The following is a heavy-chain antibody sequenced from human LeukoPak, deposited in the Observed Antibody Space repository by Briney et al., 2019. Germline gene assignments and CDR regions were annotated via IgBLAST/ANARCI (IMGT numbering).Heavy chain of an antibody. D-gene: IGHD3-3*01. V-gene: IGHV4-34*01. CDR2: INHSGST. J-gene: IGHJ4*02. CDR1: GGSFSGYY. CDR3: ARAVTIFGVVTFRPIYYFDY. Sequence: SETLSLTCAVYGGSFSGYYWSWIRQPPGKGLEWIGEINHSGSTNYIPSLKSRVTISVDTSKNQFSLELSSVTAADTAVYYCARAVTIFGVVTFRPIYYFDYWGQGTLVTVSS.